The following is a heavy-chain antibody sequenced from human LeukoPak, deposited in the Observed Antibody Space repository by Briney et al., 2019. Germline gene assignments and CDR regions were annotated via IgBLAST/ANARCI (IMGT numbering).Heavy chain of an antibody. CDR3: ARAYYYDSSGYLFGAFDI. J-gene: IGHJ3*02. D-gene: IGHD3-22*01. CDR2: IYHSGST. V-gene: IGHV4-38-2*02. CDR1: GYSISSGYY. Sequence: SETLSLTCTVSGYSISSGYYWGWIRQPPGKGLEWVGSIYHSGSTYYNPSLKSRVTISVDTSKNQFSLKLSPVTAADTAVYYCARAYYYDSSGYLFGAFDIWGQGTMVTVSS.